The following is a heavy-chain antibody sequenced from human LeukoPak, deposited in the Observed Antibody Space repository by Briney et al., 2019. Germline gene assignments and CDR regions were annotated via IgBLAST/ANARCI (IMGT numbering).Heavy chain of an antibody. CDR3: VRGGRDYGDFLAGR. J-gene: IGHJ4*02. D-gene: IGHD4-17*01. Sequence: ASVKVSCKASGYTFTSYFMHWVRQAPGQGLEWMGIINPSGGSTTYAQKFQGRVIVSRDTSTSRVYMELYSLRSEDTAVYYCVRGGRDYGDFLAGRWGQGTLVTVSS. V-gene: IGHV1-46*01. CDR1: GYTFTSYF. CDR2: INPSGGST.